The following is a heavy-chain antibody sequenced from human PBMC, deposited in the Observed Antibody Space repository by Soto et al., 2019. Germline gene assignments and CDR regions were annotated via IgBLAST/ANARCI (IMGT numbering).Heavy chain of an antibody. V-gene: IGHV1-2*04. CDR1: GYTFTGDY. CDR2: INPNSGGT. D-gene: IGHD4-17*01. Sequence: ASVKVSCKASGYTFTGDYMHWVRQVPGQGLEWMGWINPNSGGTNYAQKFQGWVTMTRDTSISTAYMELSRLRSDDTAVYYCARDRDYGDYYFDYWGQGTLVTVSS. CDR3: ARDRDYGDYYFDY. J-gene: IGHJ4*02.